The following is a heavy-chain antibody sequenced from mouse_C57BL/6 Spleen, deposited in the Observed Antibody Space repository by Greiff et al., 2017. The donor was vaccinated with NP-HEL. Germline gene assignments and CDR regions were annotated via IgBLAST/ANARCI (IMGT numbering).Heavy chain of an antibody. J-gene: IGHJ2*01. V-gene: IGHV1-82*01. Sequence: VKLVESGPELVKPGASVKISCKASGYAFSSSWMNWVKQRPGKGLEWIGRIYPGDGDTNYNGKFKGKATLTADKSSSTAYMQLSSLTSEDSAVYFCARGRGYGGNYFFDYWGQGTTLTVSS. CDR2: IYPGDGDT. D-gene: IGHD1-1*02. CDR1: GYAFSSSW. CDR3: ARGRGYGGNYFFDY.